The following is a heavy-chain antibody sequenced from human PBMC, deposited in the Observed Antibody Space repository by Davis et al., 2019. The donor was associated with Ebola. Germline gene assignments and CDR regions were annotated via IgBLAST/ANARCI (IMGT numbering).Heavy chain of an antibody. Sequence: MPGGSLRLSCTVSGGSISSSSYYWGWIRQPPGKGLEWIGSIYYSGSTYYNPSLKSRVTISVDTSKNQFSLKLSSVTAADTAVYYCARQGRLYYYYGMDVWGQGTTVTVSS. CDR3: ARQGRLYYYYGMDV. CDR1: GGSISSSSYY. J-gene: IGHJ6*02. V-gene: IGHV4-39*01. CDR2: IYYSGST.